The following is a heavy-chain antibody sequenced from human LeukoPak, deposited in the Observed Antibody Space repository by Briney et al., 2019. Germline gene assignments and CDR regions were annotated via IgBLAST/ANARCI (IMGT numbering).Heavy chain of an antibody. D-gene: IGHD4-17*01. CDR2: ISSIGST. V-gene: IGHV4-59*01. Sequence: SETLSLTCTVSGGSISSYYWSWIRQPPGKGLEWIGYISSIGSTNYNPSLKSRVTISVDTSKKQFSLKMTSVAAADTAVYYRARDPTTVTKGFDIWGPGTMVTVSS. CDR3: ARDPTTVTKGFDI. CDR1: GGSISSYY. J-gene: IGHJ3*02.